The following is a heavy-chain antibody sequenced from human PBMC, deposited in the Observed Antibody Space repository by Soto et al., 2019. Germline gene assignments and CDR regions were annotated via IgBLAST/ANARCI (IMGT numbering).Heavy chain of an antibody. J-gene: IGHJ5*02. V-gene: IGHV4-31*03. CDR2: IYYGGST. D-gene: IGHD3-10*01. Sequence: QVQLKESGPGLVRPSQTLSLTCTVSGGSINSGGYYWSWIRQHPGKGQEWIGDIYYGGSTFYNPSLRRRVTVSVDTSTIQFSLRLTSVTAADTAVYYCARDRAIPDSGSPCLDPWGQGTLVTVSS. CDR1: GGSINSGGYY. CDR3: ARDRAIPDSGSPCLDP.